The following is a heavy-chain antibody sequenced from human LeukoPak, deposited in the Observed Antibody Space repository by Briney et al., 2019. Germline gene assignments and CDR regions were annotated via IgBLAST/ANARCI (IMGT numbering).Heavy chain of an antibody. CDR3: ARDGAVNIPRFDP. J-gene: IGHJ5*02. Sequence: ASVKVSCKASGYTFTTYGITWVRQAPGQGLEWMGWINAYNDDTNYAQKFQGRVTMTTDTSTSTAYMELRGLRSDDTAVYYCARDGAVNIPRFDPWGQGTLVTVSS. D-gene: IGHD1-26*01. CDR1: GYTFTTYG. V-gene: IGHV1-18*01. CDR2: INAYNDDT.